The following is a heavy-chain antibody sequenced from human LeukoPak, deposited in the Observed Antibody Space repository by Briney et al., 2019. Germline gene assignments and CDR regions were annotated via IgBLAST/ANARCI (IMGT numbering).Heavy chain of an antibody. CDR2: IYLGDSDT. J-gene: IGHJ4*02. Sequence: GESLKISCKASGYSVISYWIGWVRQMPGKGLEWMGNIYLGDSDTRYSPSFQGQVTITADKSISTAYLQWSSLKASDTAMYYCARPRGDYSSEMAYWGQGTLVTVSS. D-gene: IGHD4-17*01. CDR1: GYSVISYW. CDR3: ARPRGDYSSEMAY. V-gene: IGHV5-51*01.